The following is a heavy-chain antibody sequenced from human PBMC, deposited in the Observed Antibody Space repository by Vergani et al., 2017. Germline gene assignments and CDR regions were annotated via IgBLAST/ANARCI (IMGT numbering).Heavy chain of an antibody. J-gene: IGHJ3*02. Sequence: QVQLQESGPGLVKPSETLSLTCSVSGYSISRGYYWGWIRQPPVKGLEWISTVVHSGSAYYNPSLRRRVTISVETSKNQFSLRLTTLTAADTAIYYCARQCWVSQRVGAFETGGRGTEVSVSS. CDR3: ARQCWVSQRVGAFET. CDR2: VVHSGSA. CDR1: GYSISRGYY. D-gene: IGHD3-10*02. V-gene: IGHV4-38-2*02.